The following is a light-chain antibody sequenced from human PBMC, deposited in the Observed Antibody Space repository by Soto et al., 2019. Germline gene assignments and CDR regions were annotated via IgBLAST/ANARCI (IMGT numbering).Light chain of an antibody. CDR3: V. J-gene: IGLJ1*01. V-gene: IGLV2-23*02. Sequence: QSALTQPASVSGSPGQSITISCTGTTSDVGSYDLVYWYQQHPGKAPKIMIYEVSKRPSGDSNRFSSSKSGNTASLTISGLQSDDGAGSPDVFGTGTKVTVL. CDR2: EVS. CDR1: TSDVGSYDL.